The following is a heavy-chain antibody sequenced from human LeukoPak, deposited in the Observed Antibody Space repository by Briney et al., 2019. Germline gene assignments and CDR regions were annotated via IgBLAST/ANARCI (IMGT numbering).Heavy chain of an antibody. CDR2: ISSSGSTI. J-gene: IGHJ5*02. V-gene: IGHV3-11*01. CDR3: ARDYPNGVSSNWFDP. CDR1: GFTFSDYY. Sequence: RGSLRLSCAASGFTFSDYYMSWIRQAPGKGLEWVSYISSSGSTIYYADSVKGRFTISRDNAKNSLYLQMNSLRAEDTAVYYCARDYPNGVSSNWFDPWGQGTLVTVSS. D-gene: IGHD2-8*01.